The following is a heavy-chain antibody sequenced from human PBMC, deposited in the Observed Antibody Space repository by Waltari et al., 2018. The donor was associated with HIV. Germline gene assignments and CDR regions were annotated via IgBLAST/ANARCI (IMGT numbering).Heavy chain of an antibody. V-gene: IGHV3-21*02. D-gene: IGHD5-18*01. CDR2: INSRSTYI. CDR3: ATEDTASDFDY. J-gene: IGHJ4*02. Sequence: EVQLVESGGGLVKPGGSLRLSCAASGFTFSNYAMNWVRQAPGKGLEWVASINSRSTYIYYTDSVKGRFTSSRDNAKKSLYLHMNSLRADDTAVYYCATEDTASDFDYWGRGTLVTVSS. CDR1: GFTFSNYA.